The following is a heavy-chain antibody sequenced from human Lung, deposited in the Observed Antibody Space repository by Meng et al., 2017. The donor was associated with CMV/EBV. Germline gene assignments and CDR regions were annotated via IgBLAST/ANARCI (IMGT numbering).Heavy chain of an antibody. Sequence: QVQLVQPGAEFQKPGASVKVSCNASGYTFGIFGITWVRQAPGQGLEWVGWISAENGNTNYAQKFQGRVTLTTDTSTKTAYMDLRGLRSDDSAVYYCARAGAAVTTHFDFWGRGTLVTVSS. CDR1: GYTFGIFG. CDR2: ISAENGNT. J-gene: IGHJ4*02. D-gene: IGHD4-17*01. CDR3: ARAGAAVTTHFDF. V-gene: IGHV1-18*01.